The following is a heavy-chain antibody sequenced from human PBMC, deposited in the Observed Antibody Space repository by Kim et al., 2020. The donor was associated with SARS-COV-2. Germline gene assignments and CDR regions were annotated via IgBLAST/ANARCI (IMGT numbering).Heavy chain of an antibody. Sequence: YTPSLNSRLAMSVDTSKNKFSLKLRSVTAADTAVYYCARRRVGATGIDYWGQGTLVTVSS. V-gene: IGHV4-39*01. CDR3: ARRRVGATGIDY. D-gene: IGHD1-26*01. J-gene: IGHJ4*02.